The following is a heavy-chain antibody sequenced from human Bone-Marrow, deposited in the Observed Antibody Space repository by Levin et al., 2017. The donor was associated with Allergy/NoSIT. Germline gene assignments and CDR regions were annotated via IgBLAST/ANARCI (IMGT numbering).Heavy chain of an antibody. V-gene: IGHV1-18*01. D-gene: IGHD5-24*01. CDR3: ARVAPNNSGYARPLGPIALGPVGRDGYTRKPFDY. CDR2: ISAYNGNT. CDR1: GYTFTSYG. J-gene: IGHJ4*02. Sequence: ASVKVSCKASGYTFTSYGISWVRQAPGQGLEWMGWISAYNGNTNYAQKLQGRVTMTTDTSTSTAYMELRSLRSDDTAVYYCARVAPNNSGYARPLGPIALGPVGRDGYTRKPFDYWGQGTLVTVSS.